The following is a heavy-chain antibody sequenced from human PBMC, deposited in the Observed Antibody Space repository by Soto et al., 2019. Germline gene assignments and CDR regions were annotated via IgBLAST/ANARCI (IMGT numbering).Heavy chain of an antibody. J-gene: IGHJ4*02. CDR2: IGASGDIT. CDR3: ARAGDWNYVQDF. V-gene: IGHV3-23*01. D-gene: IGHD1-1*01. CDR1: GFSFTNFA. Sequence: EVQLLESGGGLVQPGGSLRLSCAASGFSFTNFAMSWVRQAPGKGLEWVAGIGASGDITWYADSVKGRLSISRDNAHNMVFLQMNSLTDEDSGVYFCARAGDWNYVQDFWGQGTLVTVSS.